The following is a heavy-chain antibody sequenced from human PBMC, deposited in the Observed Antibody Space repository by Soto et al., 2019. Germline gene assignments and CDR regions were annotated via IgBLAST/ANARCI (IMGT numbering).Heavy chain of an antibody. CDR2: ISAYNGNT. CDR3: ARDSFGVVISHYYYHYGMDV. CDR1: GYTFTSYG. V-gene: IGHV1-18*01. D-gene: IGHD3-3*01. J-gene: IGHJ6*02. Sequence: ASVNVSCKASGYTFTSYGISWVRQAPGQGLEWMGWISAYNGNTNYAQKLQGRVTMTTDTSTSTAYMELRSLRSDDTAVYYCARDSFGVVISHYYYHYGMDVWGQGTTVTVSS.